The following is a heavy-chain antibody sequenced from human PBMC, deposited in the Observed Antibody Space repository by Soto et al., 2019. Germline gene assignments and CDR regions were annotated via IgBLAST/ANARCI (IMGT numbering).Heavy chain of an antibody. CDR3: ARGIVATRNWFDP. CDR1: GGSISSGDYY. J-gene: IGHJ5*02. Sequence: PSETLSLTCTVSGGSISSGDYYWSWIRQPPGKGLEWIGYIYYSGSTYYNPSLKSRVTISVDTSKNQFSLKLSSVTAADTAVYYCARGIVATRNWFDPWGQGTLVTVSS. D-gene: IGHD5-12*01. CDR2: IYYSGST. V-gene: IGHV4-30-4*01.